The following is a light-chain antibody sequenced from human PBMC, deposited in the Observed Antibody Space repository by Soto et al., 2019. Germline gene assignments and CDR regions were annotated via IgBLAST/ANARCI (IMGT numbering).Light chain of an antibody. CDR2: GAS. J-gene: IGKJ1*01. V-gene: IGKV3-20*01. CDR1: QSVSSSY. CDR3: QQYGSSPL. Sequence: EIVWTQSPGTLSLSPGERATLSCRASQSVSSSYLAWYQQKPGQAPRLLIYGASSRAPGIPDRFSGSGSGTDFTLTISRLEPEDFAVYYCQQYGSSPLFGQGTKVEIK.